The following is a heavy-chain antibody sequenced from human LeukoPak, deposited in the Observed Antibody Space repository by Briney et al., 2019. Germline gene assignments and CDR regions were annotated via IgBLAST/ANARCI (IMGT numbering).Heavy chain of an antibody. D-gene: IGHD3-16*01. CDR2: ISSSGGTI. V-gene: IGHV3-48*03. Sequence: GGSLRLSCAASGFTFSSYEMNWVRQAPGKGLEWVSYISSSGGTIYYADSVKGRFTISRDNAKNSLYLQMNSLRAEDTAVYYCARLHYDFVWGIFDYWGQGTLVTVSS. CDR1: GFTFSSYE. CDR3: ARLHYDFVWGIFDY. J-gene: IGHJ4*02.